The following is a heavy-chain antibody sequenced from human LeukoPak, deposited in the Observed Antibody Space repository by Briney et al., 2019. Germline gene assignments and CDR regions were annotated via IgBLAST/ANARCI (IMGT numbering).Heavy chain of an antibody. CDR1: GYTLTELS. Sequence: ASVKVSCKVSGYTLTELSMHWVRQAPGKGLEWMGGFDPEDGETIYAQKFQGRVTITRDTSASTAYMEVSSLRSEDTAVYYCARGRSSWSNFDYGGQGTLVTVSS. J-gene: IGHJ4*02. V-gene: IGHV1-24*01. CDR3: ARGRSSWSNFDY. D-gene: IGHD6-13*01. CDR2: FDPEDGET.